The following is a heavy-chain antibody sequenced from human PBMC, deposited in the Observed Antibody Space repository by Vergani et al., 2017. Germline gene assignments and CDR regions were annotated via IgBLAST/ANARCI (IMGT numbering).Heavy chain of an antibody. CDR2: IYHSGST. Sequence: QVQLQESGPGLVKPSGTLSLTCAVSGGSITSSNWWSWVRQPPGKGLEWIGEIYHSGSTHYNPSLKSRVTISVDKSKNQFSLKLSSVTAADTAVYYCARMTGYCSSTSCYSFDYWGQGTLVTVSS. CDR1: GGSITSSNW. CDR3: ARMTGYCSSTSCYSFDY. D-gene: IGHD2-2*02. J-gene: IGHJ4*02. V-gene: IGHV4-4*02.